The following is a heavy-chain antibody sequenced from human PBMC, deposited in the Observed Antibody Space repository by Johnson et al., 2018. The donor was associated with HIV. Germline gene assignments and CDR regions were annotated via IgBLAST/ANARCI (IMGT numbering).Heavy chain of an antibody. CDR2: ITWNSGSI. D-gene: IGHD6-6*01. CDR3: AKAEYCDI. Sequence: QLVESGGVVVQPGGSLRLSCAASGFTFDDYAMHWVRQAPGQGLEWVSGITWNSGSIGYADSVKGRFTISRDNAKNSLYLQMNSLRAEDTAVYYCAKAEYCDIWGQGTMVTVSS. J-gene: IGHJ3*02. CDR1: GFTFDDYA. V-gene: IGHV3-9*01.